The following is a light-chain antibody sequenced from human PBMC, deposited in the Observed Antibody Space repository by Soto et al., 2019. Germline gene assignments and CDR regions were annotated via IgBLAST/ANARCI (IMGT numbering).Light chain of an antibody. CDR1: QSISSW. CDR2: DAS. CDR3: QQYNSYSPTWT. J-gene: IGKJ1*01. V-gene: IGKV1-5*01. Sequence: DSQMTQSPSTLSASVGDRVTITCRASQSISSWLAWYQQKPGKAPKLLIYDASSLESGVPSRLSGSGSGTEFTLTISSLQPDDFATYYCQQYNSYSPTWTFGQGTKVDIK.